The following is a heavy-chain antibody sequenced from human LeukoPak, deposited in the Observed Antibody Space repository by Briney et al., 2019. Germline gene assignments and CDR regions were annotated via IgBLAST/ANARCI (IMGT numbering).Heavy chain of an antibody. Sequence: GGSLRLSCAASGFTFVNYAMSWVRQAPGKGLEWVSTIDTSGGGTYYTDSVMGRFTISRDNSKNTLYLQMSSLTAEDTAVYYCAKRNYYLDVWGKGTTVTVSS. J-gene: IGHJ6*03. CDR3: AKRNYYLDV. V-gene: IGHV3-23*01. CDR1: GFTFVNYA. CDR2: IDTSGGGT.